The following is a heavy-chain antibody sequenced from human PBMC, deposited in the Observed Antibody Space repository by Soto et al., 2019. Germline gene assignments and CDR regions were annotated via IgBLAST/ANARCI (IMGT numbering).Heavy chain of an antibody. V-gene: IGHV1-69*13. CDR3: ARVGYCGGHCFDY. Sequence: SVKVSCKASGGTFSSYAISWVRQAPGQGLEWMGGIIPIFGTANYAQKFQGRVTITADESTSTAYMELSSLRSEDTAVYYCARVGYCGGHCFDYSGQGTLVTVSS. CDR1: GGTFSSYA. CDR2: IIPIFGTA. J-gene: IGHJ4*02. D-gene: IGHD2-21*01.